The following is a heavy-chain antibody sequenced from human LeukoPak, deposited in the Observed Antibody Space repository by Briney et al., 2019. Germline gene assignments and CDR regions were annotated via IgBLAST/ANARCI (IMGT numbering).Heavy chain of an antibody. CDR2: MNPNSGNT. J-gene: IGHJ4*02. CDR3: ARGRLSYFDY. Sequence: ASVRVSCTASGHTFTSYDINWVRQATGQGLEWMGWMNPNSGNTGYAQKFQGRVTMTRSTSISTAYMELSSLRSEDTAVYYCARGRLSYFDYWGQGTLVTVSS. V-gene: IGHV1-8*01. D-gene: IGHD6-19*01. CDR1: GHTFTSYD.